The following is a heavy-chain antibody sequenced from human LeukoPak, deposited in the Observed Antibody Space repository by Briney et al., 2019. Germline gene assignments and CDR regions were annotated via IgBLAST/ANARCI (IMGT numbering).Heavy chain of an antibody. D-gene: IGHD4-17*01. V-gene: IGHV4-59*01. Sequence: SQTLSLTCTVSGGSISSYYWSWIRQPPGKGLEWIGYIYYSGSTNYNPSLKSRVTISVDTSKNQFSLKLSSVTAADTAVYYCARDLGHFTVTTSYYYGMDVWGQGTTVTVSS. CDR3: ARDLGHFTVTTSYYYGMDV. J-gene: IGHJ6*02. CDR2: IYYSGST. CDR1: GGSISSYY.